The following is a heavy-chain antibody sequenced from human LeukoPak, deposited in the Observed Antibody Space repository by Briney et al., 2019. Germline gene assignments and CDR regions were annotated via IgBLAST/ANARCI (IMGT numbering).Heavy chain of an antibody. CDR2: ISYDGSNK. CDR1: GFTFSSYA. Sequence: PGGSLRLSCAASGFTFSSYAMRWVRQAPGKGLEWVAVISYDGSNKYYADSVKGRFTISRDNSKNTLYLQMNSLRAEDTAVYYCASDSVSSWRYYYYYYGMDVWGQGTTVTVSS. V-gene: IGHV3-30-3*01. D-gene: IGHD6-13*01. J-gene: IGHJ6*02. CDR3: ASDSVSSWRYYYYYYGMDV.